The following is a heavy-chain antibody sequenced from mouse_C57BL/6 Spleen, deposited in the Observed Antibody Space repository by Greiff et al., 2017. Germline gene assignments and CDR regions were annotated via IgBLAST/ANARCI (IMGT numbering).Heavy chain of an antibody. D-gene: IGHD1-1*01. J-gene: IGHJ2*01. Sequence: EVHLVESGGGLVQPGGSLSLSCAASGFTFTDYYMSWVRQPPGKALEWLGFIRHKANGYTTEYSASVKGRFTISRDDSQSILYLQMNALRAEASATYYCARYKHYNGSSPFDYWGQGTTLTVSS. CDR1: GFTFTDYY. CDR2: IRHKANGYTT. CDR3: ARYKHYNGSSPFDY. V-gene: IGHV7-3*01.